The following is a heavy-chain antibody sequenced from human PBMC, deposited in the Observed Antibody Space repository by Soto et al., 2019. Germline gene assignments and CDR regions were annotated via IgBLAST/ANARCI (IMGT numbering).Heavy chain of an antibody. V-gene: IGHV4-30-4*01. CDR1: GGSISSGDYY. CDR3: ARRNYDYVWGSYRQNDAFDI. Sequence: QVQLQESGPGLGKPSQTLSLTCTVSGGSISSGDYYWSWIRQPPGKGLEWIGYIYYSGSTYYNPSLKSRVTISVETSKNQFSLKLSSVTAADTAVYYCARRNYDYVWGSYRQNDAFDIWGQGTMVTVSS. D-gene: IGHD3-16*02. CDR2: IYYSGST. J-gene: IGHJ3*02.